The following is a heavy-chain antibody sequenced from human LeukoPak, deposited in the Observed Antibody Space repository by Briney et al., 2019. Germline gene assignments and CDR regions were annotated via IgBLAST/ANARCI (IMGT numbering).Heavy chain of an antibody. V-gene: IGHV1-69*04. D-gene: IGHD3-9*01. CDR2: IIPILGIA. CDR1: GGTFSSYA. Sequence: ASVTVSCKASGGTFSSYAISWVRQAPGHGREWIGRIIPILGIANYAQKFQGRVTITADKSTSTAYMELSSLRSEDTAVYYWARDSPLRDIGWAYGMDVWGQGTTVTVSS. J-gene: IGHJ6*02. CDR3: ARDSPLRDIGWAYGMDV.